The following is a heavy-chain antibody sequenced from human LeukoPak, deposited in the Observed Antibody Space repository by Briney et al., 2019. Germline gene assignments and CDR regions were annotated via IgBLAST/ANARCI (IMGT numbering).Heavy chain of an antibody. CDR2: IIPIFGTA. Sequence: AASVKVSCKSSVGTFSSYAISRVRQAPGQGFEWMGGIIPIFGTANYAQKFQGRVTITAYKSTSTAYMELSSLRSEDTAVYYCARRFGYYDFWSGAVHDAFDIWGQGTMVTVSS. CDR3: ARRFGYYDFWSGAVHDAFDI. J-gene: IGHJ3*02. CDR1: VGTFSSYA. D-gene: IGHD3-3*01. V-gene: IGHV1-69*06.